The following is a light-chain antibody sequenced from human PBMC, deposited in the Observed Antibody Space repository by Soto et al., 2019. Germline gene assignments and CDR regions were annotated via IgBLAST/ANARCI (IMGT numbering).Light chain of an antibody. Sequence: IQVTQSPTSLSASVGDRVTITCRASQNITFYLDWYQQKPGKAPELLIYVASTLLSGVPSRFSGSGSGTDFSLTISSLQPEDFATYYCQQYYSSPHTFGGGTKVDIK. V-gene: IGKV1-39*01. CDR2: VAS. J-gene: IGKJ4*02. CDR1: QNITFY. CDR3: QQYYSSPHT.